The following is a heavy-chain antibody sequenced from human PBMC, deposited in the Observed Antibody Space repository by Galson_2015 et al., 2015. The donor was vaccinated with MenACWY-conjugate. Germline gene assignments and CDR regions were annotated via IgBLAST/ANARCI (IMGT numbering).Heavy chain of an antibody. Sequence: SLRLSCAASGFTFSSYGMHWVRQAPGKGLEWVADIKPDGSEKYYADSVKGRFTISRDNVKNSLYLQMNSLRAEDTAVYYCASEDYYYDSSSRRKLSMDYWGQGTLVTVSS. CDR2: IKPDGSEK. J-gene: IGHJ4*02. CDR3: ASEDYYYDSSSRRKLSMDY. CDR1: GFTFSSYG. D-gene: IGHD3-22*01. V-gene: IGHV3-7*03.